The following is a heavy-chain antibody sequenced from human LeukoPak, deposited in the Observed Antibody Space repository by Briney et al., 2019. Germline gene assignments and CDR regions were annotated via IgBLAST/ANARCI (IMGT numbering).Heavy chain of an antibody. CDR2: ISSSSSYI. CDR1: GFTFSSYS. CDR3: ARDRKWFGELLGCYMDV. D-gene: IGHD3-10*01. V-gene: IGHV3-21*01. J-gene: IGHJ6*03. Sequence: TGGSLRLSCAASGFTFSSYSMNWVRQAPGKGLEWVSSISSSSSYIYYADSVKGRFTIPRDNSKNTLYLQMGSLRAEDMAVYYCARDRKWFGELLGCYMDVWGKGTTVTISS.